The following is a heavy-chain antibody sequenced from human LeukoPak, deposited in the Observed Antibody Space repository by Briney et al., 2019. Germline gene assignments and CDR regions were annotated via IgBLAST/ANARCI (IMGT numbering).Heavy chain of an antibody. CDR3: ARVGSGLTYYFDY. Sequence: GGSLRLSCAASGFTFSSYAMSWVRQAPGKGLEWVSAISGSGGSTYYADSVKGRFTISRDNAKNSLYLQMNSLRAEDTAVYYCARVGSGLTYYFDYWGQGTLVTVSS. CDR2: ISGSGGST. J-gene: IGHJ4*02. D-gene: IGHD2-21*01. V-gene: IGHV3-23*01. CDR1: GFTFSSYA.